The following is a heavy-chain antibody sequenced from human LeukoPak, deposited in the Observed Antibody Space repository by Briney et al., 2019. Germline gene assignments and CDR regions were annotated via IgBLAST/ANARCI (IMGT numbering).Heavy chain of an antibody. CDR1: GGTFSSYA. Sequence: GASVKVSCKASGGTFSSYAISWVRQAPGQGLEWMGGIIPIFGTANYAQKFQGRVTITADESTSTAYMELSSLRSEDTAVYYCAREDTSWGYFDYWGQGTLVTVSS. CDR2: IIPIFGTA. D-gene: IGHD2-2*01. CDR3: AREDTSWGYFDY. J-gene: IGHJ4*02. V-gene: IGHV1-69*13.